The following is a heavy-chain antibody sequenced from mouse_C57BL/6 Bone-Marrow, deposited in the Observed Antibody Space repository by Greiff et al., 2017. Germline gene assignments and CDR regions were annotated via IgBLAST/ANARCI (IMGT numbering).Heavy chain of an antibody. V-gene: IGHV1-19*01. CDR1: GYTFTDYY. J-gene: IGHJ4*01. Sequence: EVQLQQSGPVLVKPGASVKMSCKASGYTFTDYYMNWVKQSHGQSLEWIGVINPYNGGTSSNQKFKGKATLTVDKSSSTAYMELNSLTSEDSAVYSCAGRNNLYAMAYWGQGTSVTVSS. D-gene: IGHD1-3*01. CDR3: AGRNNLYAMAY. CDR2: INPYNGGT.